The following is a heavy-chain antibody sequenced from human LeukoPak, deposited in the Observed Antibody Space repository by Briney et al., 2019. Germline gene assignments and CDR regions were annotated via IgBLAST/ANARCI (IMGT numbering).Heavy chain of an antibody. CDR1: GFTFSSYA. CDR2: ISGSGSST. CDR3: ARDSSRGSGSSGWFDP. J-gene: IGHJ5*02. D-gene: IGHD3-10*01. V-gene: IGHV3-23*01. Sequence: RGSLRLSCAASGFTFSSYAMSWVRKAPGKGLEWVSAISGSGSSTYYADSVKGRFTISRDNSKNTLFLQMNSLRAEDTAVYYCARDSSRGSGSSGWFDPWGQGTLVTVSS.